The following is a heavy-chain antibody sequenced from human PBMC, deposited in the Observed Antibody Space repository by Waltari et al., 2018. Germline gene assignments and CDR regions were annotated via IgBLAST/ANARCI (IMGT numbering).Heavy chain of an antibody. D-gene: IGHD4-17*01. CDR3: ATGDSHAFDM. V-gene: IGHV3-74*01. CDR2: INGYGTST. CDR1: GFTFSSYY. J-gene: IGHJ3*02. Sequence: EVQLVESGGGLVQFGGSLRLSCAASGFTFSSYYSHWVRQPPGKGLVWVSRINGYGTSTTYADSVKGRFTTSRDNARNTLHLQMNSLRVEDTAVYYCATGDSHAFDMWGQGTLVIVSS.